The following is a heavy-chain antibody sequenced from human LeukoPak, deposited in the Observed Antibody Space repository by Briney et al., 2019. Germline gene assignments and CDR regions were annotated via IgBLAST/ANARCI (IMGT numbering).Heavy chain of an antibody. V-gene: IGHV1-18*01. D-gene: IGHD3-22*01. CDR1: GYTFTTYG. CDR3: ARDEASYFYDSGGRIDL. Sequence: ASVNVSCKASGYTFTTYGVSWVRQAPGQGLEWMGWISPYNGNTNYAQRLQGRVTMTTDTSTATAYMDLRSLTSDDTAVYYCARDEASYFYDSGGRIDLWGQGTLVIVSS. CDR2: ISPYNGNT. J-gene: IGHJ5*02.